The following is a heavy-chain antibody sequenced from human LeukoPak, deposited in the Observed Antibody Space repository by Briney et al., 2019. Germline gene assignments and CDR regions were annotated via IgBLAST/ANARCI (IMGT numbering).Heavy chain of an antibody. D-gene: IGHD3-3*01. J-gene: IGHJ4*02. V-gene: IGHV4-38-2*01. CDR1: GYSISSGYY. Sequence: SETLSLTCAVSGYSISSGYYWGWIRQPPGKGLEWIGSIYHSGSPYYNPSLKSRVTISLDTSKNQFSLKLSSVTAAHTAVYFCARNFFRSGYYFDYWGQGTLVTVSS. CDR3: ARNFFRSGYYFDY. CDR2: IYHSGSP.